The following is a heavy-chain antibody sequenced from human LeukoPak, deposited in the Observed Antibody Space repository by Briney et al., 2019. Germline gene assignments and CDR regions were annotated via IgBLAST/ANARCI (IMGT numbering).Heavy chain of an antibody. V-gene: IGHV4-34*01. J-gene: IGHJ6*03. CDR1: GGSFSGYY. D-gene: IGHD4-11*01. Sequence: PSETLSLTCAVYGGSFSGYYWSWIRQPPGKGLEWIGEINHSGSTNYNPSLKSRVTISVDTSKNQFSPKLSSVTAADTAVYYCARGKDSNYYYYYMDVWGKGTTVTVSS. CDR3: ARGKDSNYYYYYMDV. CDR2: INHSGST.